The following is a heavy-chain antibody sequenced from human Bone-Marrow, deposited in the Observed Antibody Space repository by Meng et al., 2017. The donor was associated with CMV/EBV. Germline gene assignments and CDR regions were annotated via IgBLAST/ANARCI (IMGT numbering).Heavy chain of an antibody. CDR2: ISDYNGNT. V-gene: IGHV1-18*01. D-gene: IGHD3-16*01. CDR1: CYTFTSYG. Sequence: VRVARSGGEVKKAGASGRVSGQSACYTFTSYGISWVRQAAGQGLEWMGWISDYNGNTNYAQKLQGRVTMTTDTSTSTAYMELRSLRSDDTAVYYCARVPLRWGSLPLDWGQGTLVTVSS. CDR3: ARVPLRWGSLPLD. J-gene: IGHJ4*02.